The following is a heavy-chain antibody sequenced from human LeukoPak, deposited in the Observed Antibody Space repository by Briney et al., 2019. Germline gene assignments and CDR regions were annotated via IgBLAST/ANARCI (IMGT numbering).Heavy chain of an antibody. CDR2: IGAGGTFT. Sequence: PGGSLTLSCTASGFTFSSYAMNWVRQAPGRGLEWVSGIGAGGTFTYYADSVKGRFTISRDNSRNTRYLQMNSLRSEGTAVYYCAKDLGGGSGCYDLWGRGTLVTVSS. D-gene: IGHD6-19*01. CDR1: GFTFSSYA. J-gene: IGHJ2*01. CDR3: AKDLGGGSGCYDL. V-gene: IGHV3-23*01.